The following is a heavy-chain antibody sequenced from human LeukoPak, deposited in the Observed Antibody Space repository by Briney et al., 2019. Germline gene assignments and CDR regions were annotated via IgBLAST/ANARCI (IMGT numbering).Heavy chain of an antibody. V-gene: IGHV3-7*03. CDR2: IKQDGSEK. CDR1: GFTFSSYW. CDR3: AGRSFDWFRGSSFDY. Sequence: PGGSLRLSCAASGFTFSSYWMSWVRRAPGKGLEWVANIKQDGSEKYYVDSVKGRFTISRDNAKNSLYLQMNSLRAEDTAVYYCAGRSFDWFRGSSFDYWGQGTLVTVSS. D-gene: IGHD3-9*01. J-gene: IGHJ4*02.